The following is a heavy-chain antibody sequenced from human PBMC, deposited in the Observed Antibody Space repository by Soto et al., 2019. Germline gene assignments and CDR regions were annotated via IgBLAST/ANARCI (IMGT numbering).Heavy chain of an antibody. CDR3: AIGRYCSGGSCYADAFDI. V-gene: IGHV4-39*01. CDR2: IYYSGST. J-gene: IGHJ3*02. CDR1: GGSISSSSYY. D-gene: IGHD2-15*01. Sequence: QLQLQESGPGLMKPSETLSLTCTVSGGSISSSSYYWGWIRQPPGKGLEWIGSIYYSGSTYYNPSLNSRVTISVDTSKNQFSLKLSSVTAADTAVYYCAIGRYCSGGSCYADAFDIWGQGTMVTVSS.